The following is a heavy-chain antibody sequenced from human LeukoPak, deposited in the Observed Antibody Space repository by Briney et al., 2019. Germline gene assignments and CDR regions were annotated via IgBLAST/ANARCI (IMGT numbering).Heavy chain of an antibody. Sequence: SETLSLTCTVSGGSISSGGYYWSWIRQHPGKGLEWIGYIYYSGSTYYNPSLKSRVTISVDTSKNQFSLKLSSVTAADTAVYYCARVTHSASDEYWGQGTLVTVSS. D-gene: IGHD6-13*01. J-gene: IGHJ4*02. V-gene: IGHV4-31*03. CDR2: IYYSGST. CDR3: ARVTHSASDEY. CDR1: GGSISSGGYY.